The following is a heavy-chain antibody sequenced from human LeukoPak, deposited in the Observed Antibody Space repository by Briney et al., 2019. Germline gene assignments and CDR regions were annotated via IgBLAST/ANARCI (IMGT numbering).Heavy chain of an antibody. CDR2: MNQDGSET. J-gene: IGHJ4*02. D-gene: IGHD3-22*01. CDR3: ARDVGSLVVLINFDY. Sequence: GGSLRLSCAASGFTFSRYWMTGVRQAPGKGLGWVASMNQDGSETYYADSLKGRFTISRDNAKNSLYLQMNSLSAEDTAVYYCARDVGSLVVLINFDYWGQGTLVTVSS. V-gene: IGHV3-7*01. CDR1: GFTFSRYW.